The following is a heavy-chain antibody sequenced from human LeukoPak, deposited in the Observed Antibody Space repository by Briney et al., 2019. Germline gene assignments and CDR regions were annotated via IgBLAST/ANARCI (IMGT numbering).Heavy chain of an antibody. CDR2: VYYSGST. Sequence: SETLSLTCSVSGGSISSYNWNWIRQPPGKGLEWIGYVYYSGSTNYNPSLKSRVTISIDTSKNQFSLRLSSVTAADTAVYYCARKARPNWFDPWGQGTLVTVSS. CDR3: ARKARPNWFDP. V-gene: IGHV4-59*12. CDR1: GGSISSYN. J-gene: IGHJ5*02.